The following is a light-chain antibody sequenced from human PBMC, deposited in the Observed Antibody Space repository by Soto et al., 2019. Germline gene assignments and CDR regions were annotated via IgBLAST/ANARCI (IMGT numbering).Light chain of an antibody. CDR3: QQYYNWPPLT. CDR1: QRVSSN. V-gene: IGKV3-15*01. CDR2: GAS. J-gene: IGKJ4*01. Sequence: EIVMTQSPATLSVSPGERVTLSCRASQRVSSNLAWYQQKPGQAPRLLIYGASTRATGIPARFSGSGSGTEFTLTISSLQSEDFALYYCQQYYNWPPLTFGGGTKVEIK.